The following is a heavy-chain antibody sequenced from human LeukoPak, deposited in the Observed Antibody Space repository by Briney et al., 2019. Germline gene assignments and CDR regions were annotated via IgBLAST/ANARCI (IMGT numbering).Heavy chain of an antibody. Sequence: ASVKVSCKASGYTFTSYGISWVRQAPGQGLEWMGWISVYNGNTNYAQKLQGRVTMTTDTSTSTAYMELRSLRSDDTAVYYCARWVAARYYFDYWGQGTLVTVSS. CDR2: ISVYNGNT. J-gene: IGHJ4*02. V-gene: IGHV1-18*01. CDR3: ARWVAARYYFDY. CDR1: GYTFTSYG. D-gene: IGHD2-15*01.